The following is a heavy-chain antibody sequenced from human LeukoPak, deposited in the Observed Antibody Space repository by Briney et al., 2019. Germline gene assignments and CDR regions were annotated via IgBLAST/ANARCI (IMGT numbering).Heavy chain of an antibody. D-gene: IGHD4-17*01. Sequence: GGSLRLSCAASGFTFSSYWMSWVRQAPGKGLEWVSAISGSGGSTYYADSVKGRFTISRDNSKNTLYLQMNSLRAEDTAVYYCAKYPYGVGAYWFDPWGQGTLVTVSS. CDR1: GFTFSSYW. V-gene: IGHV3-23*01. CDR2: ISGSGGST. J-gene: IGHJ5*02. CDR3: AKYPYGVGAYWFDP.